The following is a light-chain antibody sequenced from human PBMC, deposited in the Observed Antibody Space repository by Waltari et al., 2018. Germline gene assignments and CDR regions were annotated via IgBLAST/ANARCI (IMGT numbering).Light chain of an antibody. CDR1: QSISDY. CDR3: QQNYRFPPT. V-gene: IGKV1-39*01. J-gene: IGKJ1*01. CDR2: AAT. Sequence: DIQVIQSPSSLSASVGDRDTITCRVSQSISDYLNWFQVKPGRAPNLLIYAATGLQSGVPSRFNGSGSGAHFTLTISRLRPEDSAAYFCQQNYRFPPTFGQGTKVEI.